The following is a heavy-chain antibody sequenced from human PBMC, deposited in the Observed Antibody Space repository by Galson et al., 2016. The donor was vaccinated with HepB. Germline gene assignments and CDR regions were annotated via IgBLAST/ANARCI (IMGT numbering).Heavy chain of an antibody. J-gene: IGHJ6*02. CDR1: GFTFSNYN. CDR2: ISGTNGFI. D-gene: IGHD3-22*01. Sequence: SLRLSCAASGFTFSNYNMNWVRQAPGKGLEWVSSISGTNGFIYQADSVKGRFTISRDNAKNSLYLQMSSLRADDTAVYFCARDLDSRYYYSYHVMDVWGQGTLVIVSS. CDR3: ARDLDSRYYYSYHVMDV. V-gene: IGHV3-21*06.